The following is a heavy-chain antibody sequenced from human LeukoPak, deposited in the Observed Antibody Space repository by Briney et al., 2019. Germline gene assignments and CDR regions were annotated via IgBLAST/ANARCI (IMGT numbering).Heavy chain of an antibody. D-gene: IGHD5-18*01. J-gene: IGHJ4*02. Sequence: GGSLRLSCAASGFTFSSYAMHWVRQAPGKGLEWVAVISYDGSNKYYADSVKGRFTISRDNSKNTLYLQMNSLRAEDTAVYYCARDLLVTAMAAFDYWGQGTLVTVSS. CDR3: ARDLLVTAMAAFDY. CDR1: GFTFSSYA. V-gene: IGHV3-30*04. CDR2: ISYDGSNK.